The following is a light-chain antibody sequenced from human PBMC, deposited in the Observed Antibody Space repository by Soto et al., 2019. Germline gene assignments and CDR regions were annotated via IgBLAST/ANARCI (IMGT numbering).Light chain of an antibody. V-gene: IGKV1-5*01. CDR2: DAS. J-gene: IGKJ1*01. Sequence: DIQMTQSPSTLSASIGDRVSITCRASQSISKWLAWHQQKPGKAPKLLIYDASTLQSGVPPRFSGSGSGTEFTLTIRSLQPDYIATYYCQQYSSYSAWTFGQGTKVDIK. CDR3: QQYSSYSAWT. CDR1: QSISKW.